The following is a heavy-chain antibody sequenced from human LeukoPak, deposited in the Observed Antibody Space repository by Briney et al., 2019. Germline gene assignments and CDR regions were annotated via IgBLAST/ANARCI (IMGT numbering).Heavy chain of an antibody. CDR1: GSTISDNY. V-gene: IGHV3-74*01. Sequence: GGSLRLSCAVSGSTISDNYMHWVRQAPGKGLVWVSRINSDGSSTTYADSVKGRFTISRDNAKNSLYLQMNSLRAEDTAVYYCARSTSYGDYDGWGQGTLVTVSS. CDR3: ARSTSYGDYDG. J-gene: IGHJ4*02. CDR2: INSDGSST. D-gene: IGHD4-17*01.